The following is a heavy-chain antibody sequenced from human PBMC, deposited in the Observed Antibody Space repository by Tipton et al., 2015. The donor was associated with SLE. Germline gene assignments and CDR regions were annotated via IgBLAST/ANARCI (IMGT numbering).Heavy chain of an antibody. CDR3: ARENVRSYDFWSGYYTGSYFDY. Sequence: SLRLSCAASGFTFSSYEMNWVRQAPGKGLEWASYISSSGSTIYYADSVKGRFTISRDNAKNSLYLQMNSLRAEDTAVYYCARENVRSYDFWSGYYTGSYFDYWGQGTLVTVSS. J-gene: IGHJ4*02. V-gene: IGHV3-48*03. D-gene: IGHD3-3*01. CDR2: ISSSGSTI. CDR1: GFTFSSYE.